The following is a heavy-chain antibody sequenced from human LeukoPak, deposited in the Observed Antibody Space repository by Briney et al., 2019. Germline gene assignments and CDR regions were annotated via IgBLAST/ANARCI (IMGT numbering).Heavy chain of an antibody. CDR3: ARESGSYYGYYFDY. D-gene: IGHD1-26*01. CDR1: GYTFTNYY. V-gene: IGHV1-46*01. CDR2: INPSGGST. J-gene: IGHJ4*02. Sequence: ASVKISCKASGYTFTNYYVHWVRQAPGQGLEWMGIINPSGGSTSYAQKFQGRVTMTRDTSASTAYMELSSLRSEDTAVYYCARESGSYYGYYFDYWGQGTLVTVSS.